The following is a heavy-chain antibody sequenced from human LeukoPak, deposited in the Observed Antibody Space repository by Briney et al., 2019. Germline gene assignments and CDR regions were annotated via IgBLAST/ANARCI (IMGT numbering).Heavy chain of an antibody. CDR1: GRTFSSYA. CDR3: ARGISGYGYYSGMDV. V-gene: IGHV1-69*13. Sequence: SVKVSCKASGRTFSSYAISWVRQAPVQGLEWMGGSILIFGTANKEQKYQGRVTISADESTRTAYMWLRSMRSEDTAVYYCARGISGYGYYSGMDVWGQGTTVTVSS. CDR2: SILIFGTA. D-gene: IGHD5-18*01. J-gene: IGHJ6*02.